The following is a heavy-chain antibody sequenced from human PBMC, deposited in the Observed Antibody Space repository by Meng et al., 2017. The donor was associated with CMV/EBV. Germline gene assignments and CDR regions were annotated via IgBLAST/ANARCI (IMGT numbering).Heavy chain of an antibody. D-gene: IGHD4-11*01. CDR3: AHMDHPLHWYNFFDP. CDR1: GFSLSTTGVA. Sequence: SGPTLVKPTQTLTLTCTFSGFSLSTTGVAVGWIRQPPGKALEWLTLIYWNDDKRFSPSLKSRLTIIKDTSKNQVVLTMTNMDPVDTGTYYCAHMDHPLHWYNFFDPWGQGILVTVSS. V-gene: IGHV2-5*01. J-gene: IGHJ5*02. CDR2: IYWNDDK.